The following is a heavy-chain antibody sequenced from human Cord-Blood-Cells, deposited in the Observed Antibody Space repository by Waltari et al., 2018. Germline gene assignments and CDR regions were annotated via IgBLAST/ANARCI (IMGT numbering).Heavy chain of an antibody. CDR3: ARGTVPDFWSGYKYYFDY. CDR2: IYYSWST. V-gene: IGHV4-39*01. D-gene: IGHD3-3*01. J-gene: IGHJ4*02. CDR1: GGSISSSSYY. Sequence: QLQLQESGPGLVKPSETLSLTCTVSGGSISSSSYYWGWIRQPPGKGLEWIGSIYYSWSTYYHPSLKSRVTISVDTSKNQFSLKLSSVTAADTAVYYCARGTVPDFWSGYKYYFDYWGQGTLVTVSS.